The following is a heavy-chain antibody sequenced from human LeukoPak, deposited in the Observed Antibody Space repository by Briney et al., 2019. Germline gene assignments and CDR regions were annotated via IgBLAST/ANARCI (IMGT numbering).Heavy chain of an antibody. CDR2: IKQDGREI. V-gene: IGHV3-7*05. Sequence: GGSLRLSCAASGFTFNNYWTSWVRQAPGKGLEWVANIKQDGREIYYVGSVKGRFTISRDNAKNSLFLQMSSLRVEDTAVYYCARRGYTYGYLEDWGQGTLVTVSS. D-gene: IGHD5-18*01. CDR1: GFTFNNYW. J-gene: IGHJ4*02. CDR3: ARRGYTYGYLED.